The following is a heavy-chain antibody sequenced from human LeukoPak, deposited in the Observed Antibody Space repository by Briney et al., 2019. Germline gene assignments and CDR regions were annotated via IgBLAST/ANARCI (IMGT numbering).Heavy chain of an antibody. D-gene: IGHD3-3*01. J-gene: IGHJ4*02. CDR3: AVGWDFWPFDY. Sequence: GGSLRLSCAASGFTFSSYSMNWVRQAPGKGLEWVSYISSRSSSSSTIYYADSVKGRFTTSRDNAKNSLYLQMNSLRAEDTAVYYCAVGWDFWPFDYWGQGTLVTVSS. CDR1: GFTFSSYS. CDR2: ISSRSSSSSTI. V-gene: IGHV3-48*01.